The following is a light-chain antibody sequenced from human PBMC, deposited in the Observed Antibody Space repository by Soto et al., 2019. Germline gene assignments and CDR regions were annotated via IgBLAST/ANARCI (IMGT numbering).Light chain of an antibody. CDR1: SSDVGGYNY. CDR3: SSFTNTITRYA. CDR2: EVS. J-gene: IGLJ1*01. Sequence: QSALTQPASVSGSLGQSITISCTGTSSDVGGYNYVSWFQHHPGKAPKLIIYEVSYRPSGVSNRFSGSKSGDTASLTISGLQAEDEADYYCSSFTNTITRYAFGTGTKVTVL. V-gene: IGLV2-14*01.